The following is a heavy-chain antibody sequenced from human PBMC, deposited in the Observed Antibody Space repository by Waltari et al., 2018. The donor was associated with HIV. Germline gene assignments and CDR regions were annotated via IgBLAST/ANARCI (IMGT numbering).Heavy chain of an antibody. Sequence: QVQMVEYGGGLVKPEGALNVSCVVSVFILSDYYMSWIRQAPGKGLEWVSYISSNGSTIYYADSVKGQFTISRDNAKNSLYLQMNSLRVEDTAVYYCASGRGYWGQGTLFTVSS. CDR3: ASGRGY. CDR1: VFILSDYY. D-gene: IGHD1-26*01. V-gene: IGHV3-11*01. J-gene: IGHJ4*02. CDR2: ISSNGSTI.